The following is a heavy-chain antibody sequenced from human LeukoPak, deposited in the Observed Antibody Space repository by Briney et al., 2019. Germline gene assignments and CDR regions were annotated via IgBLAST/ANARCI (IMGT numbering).Heavy chain of an antibody. D-gene: IGHD2-15*01. J-gene: IGHJ4*02. CDR1: GFTFSSYC. CDR3: ARERSGGSCYHD. Sequence: GGSLRLSCAASGFTFSSYCMSWVRQAPGKGLEWVSSISSSSSYIYYADSVKGRFTISRDNAKNSLYLQMNSLRAEDTAVYYCARERSGGSCYHDWGQGTLVTVSS. V-gene: IGHV3-21*01. CDR2: ISSSSSYI.